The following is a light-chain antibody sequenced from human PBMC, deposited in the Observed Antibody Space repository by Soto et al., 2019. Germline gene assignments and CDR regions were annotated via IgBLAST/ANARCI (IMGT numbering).Light chain of an antibody. V-gene: IGLV1-40*01. CDR1: SSNIGAGFD. J-gene: IGLJ1*01. CDR2: RNT. Sequence: QSVLTQPPSMSGAPGQRVTISCTGSSSNIGAGFDVHWYRQLPGTAPTLLISRNTNRPAGVPDRFSGSKSGTSASLAISGLQAEDEADYYCCSSAPESTYVFGTGTKLTVL. CDR3: CSSAPESTYV.